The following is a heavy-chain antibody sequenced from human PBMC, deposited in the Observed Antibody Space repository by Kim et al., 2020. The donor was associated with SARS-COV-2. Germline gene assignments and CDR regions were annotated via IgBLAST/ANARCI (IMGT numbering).Heavy chain of an antibody. CDR3: AKQELRSEAIAAADT. J-gene: IGHJ4*02. D-gene: IGHD6-13*01. Sequence: GGSLRLSCAASGFTFSDYAMTWVRQAPGKGLEWVSAISGSGGSTYSADSVKGRFTISRDNSKNTLYLQRNSLRADDTPVYYCAKQELRSEAIAAADTWGQGTLVTVSS. CDR1: GFTFSDYA. V-gene: IGHV3-23*01. CDR2: ISGSGGST.